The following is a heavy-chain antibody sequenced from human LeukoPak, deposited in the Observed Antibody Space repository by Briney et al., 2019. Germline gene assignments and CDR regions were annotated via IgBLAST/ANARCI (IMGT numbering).Heavy chain of an antibody. CDR2: ISGSGGST. Sequence: GGSLRLSCAASGFTFSSYGMSWVRQAPGKGLEWVSAISGSGGSTYYADSVKGRFTISRDNSKNTLYLQMSSLRAEDTAVYYCAKVGNYYYYYMDVWGKGTTVTISS. CDR1: GFTFSSYG. V-gene: IGHV3-23*01. D-gene: IGHD7-27*01. J-gene: IGHJ6*03. CDR3: AKVGNYYYYYMDV.